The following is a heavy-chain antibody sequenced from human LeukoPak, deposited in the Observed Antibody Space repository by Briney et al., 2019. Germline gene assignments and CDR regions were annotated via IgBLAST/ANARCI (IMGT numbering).Heavy chain of an antibody. Sequence: SETLSLTCTVSGGSISSGGYYWSWSRQHPGKGLGWIGYIYYSGRTYYNPSLKGRVTISVDTSKNQFSLNLGSVTAADTAVYYCARLSSRWYFSPDYWGQGTLVTVSS. CDR1: GGSISSGGYY. V-gene: IGHV4-31*03. D-gene: IGHD6-19*01. J-gene: IGHJ4*02. CDR3: ARLSSRWYFSPDY. CDR2: IYYSGRT.